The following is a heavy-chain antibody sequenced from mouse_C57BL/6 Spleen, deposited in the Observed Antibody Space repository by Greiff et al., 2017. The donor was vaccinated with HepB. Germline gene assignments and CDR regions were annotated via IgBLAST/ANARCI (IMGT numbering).Heavy chain of an antibody. V-gene: IGHV1-81*01. Sequence: VKLVESGAELARPGASVKLSCKASGYTFTSYGISWVKQRTGQGLEWIGEIYPRSGNTYYNEKFKGKATLTADKSSSTAYMELRSLTSEDSAVYFCAYYSNLFDYWGQGTTLTVSS. J-gene: IGHJ2*01. CDR3: AYYSNLFDY. CDR1: GYTFTSYG. D-gene: IGHD2-5*01. CDR2: IYPRSGNT.